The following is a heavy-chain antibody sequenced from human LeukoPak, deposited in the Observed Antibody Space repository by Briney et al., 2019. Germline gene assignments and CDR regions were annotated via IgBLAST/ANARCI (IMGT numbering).Heavy chain of an antibody. V-gene: IGHV1-69*13. D-gene: IGHD3-3*01. Sequence: SVKVSCKASGGTFSSYAISWVRQAPGQGLEWMGGIIPIIGTANYAQKLQGRVTITADESTSTAYMELSSLRSEDTAVYYCARADVWSGYYDYWGQGTLVTVSS. CDR3: ARADVWSGYYDY. CDR2: IIPIIGTA. J-gene: IGHJ4*02. CDR1: GGTFSSYA.